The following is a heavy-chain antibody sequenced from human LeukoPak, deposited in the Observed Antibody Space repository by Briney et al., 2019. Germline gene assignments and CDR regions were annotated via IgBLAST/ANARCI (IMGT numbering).Heavy chain of an antibody. CDR3: ARDPSYYYDSSGYFAVDY. CDR1: GFTFSSYA. CDR2: ISGSGGST. V-gene: IGHV3-23*01. J-gene: IGHJ4*02. D-gene: IGHD3-22*01. Sequence: GGSLRLSCAASGFTFSSYAMSWVRQAPGKGLEWVSAISGSGGSTYYADSVKGRFTISRDNSKNTLYLQMNSLRAEDTAVYYCARDPSYYYDSSGYFAVDYWGQGTLVTVSS.